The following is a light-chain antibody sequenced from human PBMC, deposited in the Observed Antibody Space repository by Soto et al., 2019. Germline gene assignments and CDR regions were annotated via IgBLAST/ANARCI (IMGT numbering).Light chain of an antibody. CDR2: DAS. CDR3: QQARA. CDR1: QDISNY. V-gene: IGKV1-33*01. Sequence: DIPMTQSPSSLSASVGDRVTITCQASQDISNYLNWYQQKPGKAPKLLIYDASNLETGVPSRFSGSGSGTDFTFTISSLQPEDIATYYCQQARAFGPGTKVDIK. J-gene: IGKJ3*01.